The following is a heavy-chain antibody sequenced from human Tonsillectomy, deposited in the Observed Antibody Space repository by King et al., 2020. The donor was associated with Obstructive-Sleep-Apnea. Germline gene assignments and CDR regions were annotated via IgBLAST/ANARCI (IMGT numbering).Heavy chain of an antibody. D-gene: IGHD1-26*01. Sequence: VQLVESGGGLVKPGGSLRLSCAASGFTFSNAWMSWVRQAPGRGLEWVGRIKSKTEVGTTDYAAPVKGRFTISRDDSKNTLYLQMNSLKTEDTAVYYCTTGASGSYRADYWGQGTLVTVSS. V-gene: IGHV3-15*01. J-gene: IGHJ4*02. CDR3: TTGASGSYRADY. CDR2: IKSKTEVGTT. CDR1: GFTFSNAW.